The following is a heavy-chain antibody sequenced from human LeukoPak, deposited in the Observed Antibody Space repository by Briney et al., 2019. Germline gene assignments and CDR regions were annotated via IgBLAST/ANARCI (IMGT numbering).Heavy chain of an antibody. V-gene: IGHV4-34*01. D-gene: IGHD6-19*01. J-gene: IGHJ4*02. CDR1: GGSFSGYY. Sequence: PSETLSLTCAVYGGSFSGYYWSWIRQPPGKGLEWIGEINHSGSTNYNPSLKSRVTISVDTSKNQFSLKLSSVTAADTAVYYCARGRDSGWYFDYWGQGTLVTVSS. CDR3: ARGRDSGWYFDY. CDR2: INHSGST.